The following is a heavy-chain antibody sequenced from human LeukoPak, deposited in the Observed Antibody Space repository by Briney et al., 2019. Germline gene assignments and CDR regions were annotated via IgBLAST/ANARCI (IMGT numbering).Heavy chain of an antibody. CDR3: ARGGGDSRWRYYIDY. CDR1: GGSVSSYY. J-gene: IGHJ4*02. CDR2: VYYSGST. V-gene: IGHV4-59*02. Sequence: SETLSLTCTVSGGSVSSYYWSWIRQTPGDGLEWIGDVYYSGSTNYNPSLKSRVTISVDTSKNQFSLKLSSVTAADTAVYYCARGGGDSRWRYYIDYWGQGTLVTVSS. D-gene: IGHD2-21*02.